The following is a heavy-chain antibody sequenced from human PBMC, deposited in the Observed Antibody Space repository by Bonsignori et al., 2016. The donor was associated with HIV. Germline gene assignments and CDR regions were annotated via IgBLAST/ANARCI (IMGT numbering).Heavy chain of an antibody. V-gene: IGHV3-30*02. D-gene: IGHD3-22*01. CDR3: AKTLYYYDTSDYYYYMDV. CDR1: GFTFSSYG. Sequence: GESLKISCAASGFTFSSYGMHWVRQAPGKGLEWVAFIRYDGSNKYYADSVKGRFTISRDNSKNTLYLQMNSLRAEDTAVYYCAKTLYYYDTSDYYYYMDVWGKGTTVTVSS. CDR2: IRYDGSNK. J-gene: IGHJ6*03.